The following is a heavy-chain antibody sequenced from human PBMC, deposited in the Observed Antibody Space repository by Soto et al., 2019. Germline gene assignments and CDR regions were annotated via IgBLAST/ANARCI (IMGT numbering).Heavy chain of an antibody. CDR2: INAGNGNT. J-gene: IGHJ6*02. Sequence: ASVKVSCKASGYTFTSYAMHWVSQAPGQRLEWMGWINAGNGNTKYSQEFQGRVTITRDTSASTAYMELSSLRSEDTAVYYCARTAAGNYYYYGMDVWGQGTTVTVSS. CDR3: ARTAAGNYYYYGMDV. CDR1: GYTFTSYA. V-gene: IGHV1-3*01. D-gene: IGHD6-13*01.